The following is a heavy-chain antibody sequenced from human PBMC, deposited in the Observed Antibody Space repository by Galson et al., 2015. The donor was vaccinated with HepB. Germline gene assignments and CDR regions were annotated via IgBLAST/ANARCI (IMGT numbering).Heavy chain of an antibody. Sequence: SLRLSCAASGFTFSSHAMHWVRQAPGKGLEYVSAISSNGGSTYYADSVKGRFTISRDNSKNTLYLQMSSLRAEDTAVYYCVPQRGHAYCGGDCYSLSRHIWGQGTMVTVSS. V-gene: IGHV3-64D*06. CDR2: ISSNGGST. J-gene: IGHJ3*02. CDR3: VPQRGHAYCGGDCYSLSRHI. D-gene: IGHD2-21*02. CDR1: GFTFSSHA.